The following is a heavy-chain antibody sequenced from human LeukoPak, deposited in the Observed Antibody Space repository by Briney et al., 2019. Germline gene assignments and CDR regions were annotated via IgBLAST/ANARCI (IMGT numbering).Heavy chain of an antibody. D-gene: IGHD6-19*01. CDR3: ARVKTGGGWYGNAFDI. CDR2: INSDGSST. CDR1: GFTFSSYW. Sequence: PGGSLRLSCAASGFTFSSYWMRWVRQAPGKGLVWVSRINSDGSSTSYADSVKGRFTISRDNAKNTLYLQMNSLRAEDTAVYYCARVKTGGGWYGNAFDIWGQGTMVAVSS. J-gene: IGHJ3*02. V-gene: IGHV3-74*01.